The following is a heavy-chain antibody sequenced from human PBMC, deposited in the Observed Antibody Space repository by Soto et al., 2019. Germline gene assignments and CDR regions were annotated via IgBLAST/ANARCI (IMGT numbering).Heavy chain of an antibody. Sequence: LSLTCTVSGGSINSNNYYWAWIRQPPGKGLAWIASIYYDGSTYYNPSLKSRVSISVDTSKDHFSLKLSSATAADTAVYYCAKVVVAATRHTDFDSWGQGTLVTVSS. CDR1: GGSINSNNYY. CDR2: IYYDGST. D-gene: IGHD2-15*01. J-gene: IGHJ4*02. V-gene: IGHV4-39*02. CDR3: AKVVVAATRHTDFDS.